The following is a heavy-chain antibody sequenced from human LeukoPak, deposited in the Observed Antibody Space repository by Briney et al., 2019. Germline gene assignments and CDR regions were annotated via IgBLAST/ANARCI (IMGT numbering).Heavy chain of an antibody. Sequence: ASVKVSCKASGYTFNNYGINWVRQAPGQGLEWMGWISTYNDNTNYAQKLQGRVTMTTDTSTSTAYMELRSLTSDDTAVYYCARVGSIVAAGTPDYWGQGTLVTVSS. CDR1: GYTFNNYG. D-gene: IGHD6-13*01. CDR2: ISTYNDNT. J-gene: IGHJ4*02. V-gene: IGHV1-18*01. CDR3: ARVGSIVAAGTPDY.